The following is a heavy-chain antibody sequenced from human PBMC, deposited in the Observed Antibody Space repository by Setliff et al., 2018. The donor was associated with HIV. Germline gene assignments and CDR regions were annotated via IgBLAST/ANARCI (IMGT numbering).Heavy chain of an antibody. CDR1: GGSFSGYY. J-gene: IGHJ4*02. Sequence: PSETLSLTCAVYGGSFSGYYWSWNRQPPGKGLEWIGEINHSGRTNYNPSLKSRVTISVDTSKNQFSLKLSSVTAADTAVYYCARDRSFSGIAVAPTGLGYWGQGTLVTVSS. V-gene: IGHV4-34*01. D-gene: IGHD6-19*01. CDR2: INHSGRT. CDR3: ARDRSFSGIAVAPTGLGY.